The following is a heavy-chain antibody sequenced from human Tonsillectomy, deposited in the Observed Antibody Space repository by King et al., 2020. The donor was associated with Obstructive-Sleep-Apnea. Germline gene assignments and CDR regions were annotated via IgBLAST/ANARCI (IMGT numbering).Heavy chain of an antibody. V-gene: IGHV3-7*03. CDR1: GFTFSSYW. D-gene: IGHD4-17*01. CDR3: ARSVLYGDYAPDY. Sequence: QLVQSGGGLVQPGGSLRLSCAASGFTFSSYWMNWVRQAPGKGLEWVANIKQDGNEKYYVDSVQGRFSISRDNAKNSLYLQMNSLRAEDTAVYYCARSVLYGDYAPDYWGQGTLVTVSS. J-gene: IGHJ4*02. CDR2: IKQDGNEK.